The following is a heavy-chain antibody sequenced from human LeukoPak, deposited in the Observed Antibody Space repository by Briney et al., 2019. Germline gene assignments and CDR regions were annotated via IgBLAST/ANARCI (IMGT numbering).Heavy chain of an antibody. Sequence: SETLSLTCTVSGGSINSYYSGWIRQPAGKGLEWIGRIYTTGSTNYNPSLESRVTMSVDTSKNQFSLKLTSVTAADTAMYYCARAGYTISYYSLDYWGQGTLVTVSS. CDR1: GGSINSYY. D-gene: IGHD1-26*01. J-gene: IGHJ4*02. CDR2: IYTTGST. CDR3: ARAGYTISYYSLDY. V-gene: IGHV4-4*07.